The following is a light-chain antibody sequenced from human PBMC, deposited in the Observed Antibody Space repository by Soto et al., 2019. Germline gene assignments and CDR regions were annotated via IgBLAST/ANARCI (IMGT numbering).Light chain of an antibody. Sequence: DTQMTQSPSTLSASVGDTVTITCRASQSVSMWLAWFQQKPGKAPRLLIYGASNLESGVPSRFSGSGSGTQFTLTISSLQPEDAATYYCQQYNTYLTWTFGHGTKVEIK. CDR1: QSVSMW. CDR2: GAS. V-gene: IGKV1-5*01. CDR3: QQYNTYLTWT. J-gene: IGKJ1*01.